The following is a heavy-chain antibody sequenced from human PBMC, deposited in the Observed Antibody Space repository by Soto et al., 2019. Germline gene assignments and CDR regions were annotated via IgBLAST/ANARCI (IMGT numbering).Heavy chain of an antibody. Sequence: GGSLSLSSATSGFSFSDSYMSWIRQAPGKGLEWISYISPRSTFRDYADSVKGRFTISRDSVKNSLYMQMNNLTADDTGVYYCARGGGGGLFDPWGQGSVVTVSS. J-gene: IGHJ5*02. CDR1: GFSFSDSY. CDR2: ISPRSTFR. V-gene: IGHV3-11*06. CDR3: ARGGGGGLFDP. D-gene: IGHD2-21*01.